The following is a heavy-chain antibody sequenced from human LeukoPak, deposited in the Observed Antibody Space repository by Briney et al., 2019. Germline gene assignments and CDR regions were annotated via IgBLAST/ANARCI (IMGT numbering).Heavy chain of an antibody. V-gene: IGHV1-2*02. J-gene: IGHJ5*02. CDR3: ATRVGTYYYEDDWFDP. CDR2: INPNSGGT. CDR1: GYTFTGYY. D-gene: IGHD3-22*01. Sequence: GASVKVSCKASGYTFTGYYMHWVRQAPGQGLEWMGWINPNSGGTNYAQKFQGRVTMTRDTSISTAYMELSRLRSDDTAVYYCATRVGTYYYEDDWFDPWGQGTLVTVSS.